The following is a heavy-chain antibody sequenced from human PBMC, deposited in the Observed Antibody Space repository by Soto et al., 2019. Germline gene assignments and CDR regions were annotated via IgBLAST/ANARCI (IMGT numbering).Heavy chain of an antibody. V-gene: IGHV1-8*01. CDR2: MNPNSGNT. J-gene: IGHJ6*02. D-gene: IGHD3-22*01. Sequence: QVQLVQSGAEVKKPGASVKVSCKASGYTFTSYDINWVRQATGQGLEWMGWMNPNSGNTGYAQKFQGRVTMTRNTXIXTXXMERSSLRSEDTAVYYCARGLGLYDSAHYYYGRDVWGQGTTVTVS. CDR1: GYTFTSYD. CDR3: ARGLGLYDSAHYYYGRDV.